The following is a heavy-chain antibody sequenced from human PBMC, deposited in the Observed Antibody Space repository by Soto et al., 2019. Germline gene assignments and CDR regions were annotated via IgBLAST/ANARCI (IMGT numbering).Heavy chain of an antibody. D-gene: IGHD3-3*01. CDR3: ATKTYYDFLSGYYTKDAFDI. Sequence: QVQLVQSGAEVKKPGASVKVSCKVSGYTLTELSMHWVRQAPGKGLEWMGGFDPEDGETIYAQKFQGRVTMTEDTSTDTAYMELSSLRSEDTAVYYCATKTYYDFLSGYYTKDAFDIWGQGTMVTVSS. V-gene: IGHV1-24*01. CDR2: FDPEDGET. CDR1: GYTLTELS. J-gene: IGHJ3*02.